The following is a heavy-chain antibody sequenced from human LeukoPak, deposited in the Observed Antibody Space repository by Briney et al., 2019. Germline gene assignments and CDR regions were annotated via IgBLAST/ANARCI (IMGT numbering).Heavy chain of an antibody. J-gene: IGHJ4*02. D-gene: IGHD3-3*01. CDR3: ARDPITIFGVVDY. CDR1: GFTFSSYS. CDR2: ISSSSSYI. Sequence: GGSLRLSCAASGFTFSSYSMNWVRQAPGKGLEWVSSISSSSSYIYHADSVKGRFTISRDNAKNSLYLQMNSLRAEDTAVYYCARDPITIFGVVDYWGQGTLVTVSS. V-gene: IGHV3-21*01.